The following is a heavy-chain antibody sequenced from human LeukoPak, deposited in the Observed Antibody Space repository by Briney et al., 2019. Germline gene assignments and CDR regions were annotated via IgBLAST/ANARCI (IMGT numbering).Heavy chain of an antibody. Sequence: SETLPLTCTVSGGSISSYYWSWIRQPPGKGLEWIGYIYYSGSTNYNPSLKSRVTISVDTSKNQFSLKLSSVTAADTAVYYCARGPYCSSTSCYYYYYGMDVWGQGTTVTVSS. J-gene: IGHJ6*02. D-gene: IGHD2-2*01. V-gene: IGHV4-59*01. CDR2: IYYSGST. CDR1: GGSISSYY. CDR3: ARGPYCSSTSCYYYYYGMDV.